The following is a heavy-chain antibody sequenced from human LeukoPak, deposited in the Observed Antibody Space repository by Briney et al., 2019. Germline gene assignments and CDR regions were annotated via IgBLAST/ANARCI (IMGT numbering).Heavy chain of an antibody. Sequence: PSETLSLTCTVSGGSISSYYWSWIRQPAGKGLEWIGRIYTSGSTNYNPSLKSRVTISVDTSKNQFSLKLSSVTAADAAVYYCARGIFGKALELWFGEEKEPGYMDVWGKGTTVTISS. CDR1: GGSISSYY. CDR3: ARGIFGKALELWFGEEKEPGYMDV. J-gene: IGHJ6*03. V-gene: IGHV4-4*07. D-gene: IGHD3-10*01. CDR2: IYTSGST.